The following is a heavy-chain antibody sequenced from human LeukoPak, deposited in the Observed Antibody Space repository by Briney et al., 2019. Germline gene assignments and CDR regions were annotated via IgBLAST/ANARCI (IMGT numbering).Heavy chain of an antibody. CDR2: IYYSGST. V-gene: IGHV4-31*03. J-gene: IGHJ3*02. Sequence: PSETLSLTCTVSGGSISSGGYYWSWIRQHPGKGLEWIGYIYYSGSTYYNPSLKSRVTISVDTSKNRFSLKLSSVTAADTAVYYCARDGRDYYGSGSSILSITKNAFDIWGQGTMVTVSS. CDR3: ARDGRDYYGSGSSILSITKNAFDI. D-gene: IGHD3-10*01. CDR1: GGSISSGGYY.